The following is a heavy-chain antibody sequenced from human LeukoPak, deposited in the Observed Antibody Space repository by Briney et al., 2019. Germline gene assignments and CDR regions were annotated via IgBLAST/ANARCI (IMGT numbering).Heavy chain of an antibody. Sequence: SETLSLTCTVSGGSISSYYCSWIRQSPGKGLEWIGYIHYSGNTNYNPSLKSRVTMSVDTSKNQFSLRVTSVTAADTAMYFCARHPGRGEVGTGFDIWGQGTMVTVSS. V-gene: IGHV4-59*08. CDR1: GGSISSYY. J-gene: IGHJ3*02. D-gene: IGHD1-1*01. CDR3: ARHPGRGEVGTGFDI. CDR2: IHYSGNT.